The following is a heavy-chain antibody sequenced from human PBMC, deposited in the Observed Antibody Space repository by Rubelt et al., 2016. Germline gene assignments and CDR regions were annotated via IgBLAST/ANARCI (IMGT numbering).Heavy chain of an antibody. V-gene: IGHV4-34*01. Sequence: QLQQWGAGLLKPSETLSLTCAVYGGSFSGYYWSWIRQPPGKGLEWVGEINHCGSTNYNPSLKRRVTISVDTSKNQFSLKLSSVTAADTAVYYCSIAVAGKDTFDYWGQGTLVTVSS. CDR3: SIAVAGKDTFDY. CDR2: INHCGST. D-gene: IGHD6-19*01. J-gene: IGHJ4*02. CDR1: GGSFSGYY.